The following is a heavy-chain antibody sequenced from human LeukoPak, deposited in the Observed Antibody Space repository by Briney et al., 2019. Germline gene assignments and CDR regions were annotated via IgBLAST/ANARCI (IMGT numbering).Heavy chain of an antibody. CDR3: ARQSDSSGYYSFNY. V-gene: IGHV4-39*01. CDR1: GGSISSSSHY. J-gene: IGHJ4*02. CDR2: IYYRGSS. D-gene: IGHD3-22*01. Sequence: SETLSLTCTVSGGSISSSSHYWGWIRQPPGKGLEWIGTIYYRGSSSYNPSLKSRVTMSVDTSKNHFSLKLSSVTAADTAEYFCARQSDSSGYYSFNYWGQGTLVTVSS.